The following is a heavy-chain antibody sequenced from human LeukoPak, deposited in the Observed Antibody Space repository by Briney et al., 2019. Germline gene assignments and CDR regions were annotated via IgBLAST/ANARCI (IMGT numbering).Heavy chain of an antibody. Sequence: GGSLRLSCAASGFTFSSYAMAWVRQAPGKGLEWVSGISGDAVTIYYADSVKGRFTISRDNSKNTLYLQMSSLRAEDTAVYYCAKRDYYDSSGYFSLFDYWGQGTLVTVSS. J-gene: IGHJ4*02. V-gene: IGHV3-23*01. CDR2: ISGDAVTI. CDR1: GFTFSSYA. CDR3: AKRDYYDSSGYFSLFDY. D-gene: IGHD3-22*01.